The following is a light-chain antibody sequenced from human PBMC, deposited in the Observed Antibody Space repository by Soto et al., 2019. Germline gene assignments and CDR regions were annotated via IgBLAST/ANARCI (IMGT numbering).Light chain of an antibody. CDR3: QQRSNWPPVIT. V-gene: IGKV3-11*01. CDR2: DAS. CDR1: QTFSSH. J-gene: IGKJ5*01. Sequence: EIVLTQSPATLSLSPGERATLSCRASQTFSSHLAWYQQKPGQAPRLLIYDASKRATGIPARFSGSGSGTDFTLTISSLEPEDFAVYYCQQRSNWPPVITFGQGTRLEIK.